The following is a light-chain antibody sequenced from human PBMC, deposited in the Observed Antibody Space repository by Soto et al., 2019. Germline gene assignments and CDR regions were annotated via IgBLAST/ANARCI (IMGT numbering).Light chain of an antibody. CDR1: QSVNNY. V-gene: IGKV3-11*01. CDR2: DSS. J-gene: IGKJ4*01. Sequence: VLTQSPAILSLSPGETATLFCRASQSVNNYLAWSQQRPGQAPRLVIYDSSRRATVIPARFSASGSGTDITLTSSSLETEEFAVYYWQQRRVWPVTFGGGTKVDIK. CDR3: QQRRVWPVT.